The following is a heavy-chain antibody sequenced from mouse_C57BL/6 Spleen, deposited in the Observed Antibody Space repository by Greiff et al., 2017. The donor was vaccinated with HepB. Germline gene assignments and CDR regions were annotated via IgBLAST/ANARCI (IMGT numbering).Heavy chain of an antibody. CDR2: IFPGSGST. Sequence: QVQLQQSGPELVKPGASVKISCKASGYTFTDYYINWVKQRPGQGLEWIGWIFPGSGSTYYNEKFKGKATLTVDKSSSTAYMLLSSLTSEDSAVYFCARSGITTVALYYFDYWGQGTTLTVSS. CDR3: ARSGITTVALYYFDY. J-gene: IGHJ2*01. D-gene: IGHD1-1*01. V-gene: IGHV1-75*01. CDR1: GYTFTDYY.